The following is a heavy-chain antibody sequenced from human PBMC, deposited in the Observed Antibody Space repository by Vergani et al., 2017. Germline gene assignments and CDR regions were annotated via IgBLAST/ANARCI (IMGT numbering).Heavy chain of an antibody. Sequence: EVQLVESGGGLVQPGRSLRLSCAASGFTFDDYAMHWVRQAPGKGLEWVSGISWNSGSIGYADSVKGRFTISRDNAKNSLYLQMNSLRAEYTALYYCARGNYYGSGTYVDPWGQGTLVTVSS. D-gene: IGHD3-10*01. CDR3: ARGNYYGSGTYVDP. V-gene: IGHV3-9*01. J-gene: IGHJ5*02. CDR1: GFTFDDYA. CDR2: ISWNSGSI.